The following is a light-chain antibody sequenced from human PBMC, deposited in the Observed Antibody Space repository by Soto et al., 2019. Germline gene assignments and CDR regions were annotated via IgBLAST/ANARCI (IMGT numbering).Light chain of an antibody. CDR1: QSISSY. V-gene: IGKV1-39*01. Sequence: DNTMTLSPSSVSTTVGDRVTIPCRASQSISSYLNWYQQKPGKAPKLLIYKASPLKSRVPSRFSGTASGTDFTLTINSLQPEDFTTYYCQQSTNRPVSFGP. CDR3: QQSTNRPVS. CDR2: KAS. J-gene: IGKJ3*01.